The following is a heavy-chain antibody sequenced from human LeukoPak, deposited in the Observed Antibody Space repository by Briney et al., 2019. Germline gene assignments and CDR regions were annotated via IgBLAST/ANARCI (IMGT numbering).Heavy chain of an antibody. CDR1: DDSITNYD. Sequence: PSETLSLTCTVSDDSITNYDWSWVRQPPGKGLEFIGHVHYSGTTNYNPPLRSRVTISIDTSKKHFFLKLKSVTAADTAVYYCATGYGDFRVEGRYFYSWGQGTLVTVSS. CDR3: ATGYGDFRVEGRYFYS. CDR2: VHYSGTT. V-gene: IGHV4-59*01. D-gene: IGHD4-17*01. J-gene: IGHJ4*02.